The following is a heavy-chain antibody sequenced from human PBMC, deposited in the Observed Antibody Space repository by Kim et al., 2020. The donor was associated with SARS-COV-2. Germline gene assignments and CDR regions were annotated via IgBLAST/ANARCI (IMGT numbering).Heavy chain of an antibody. CDR1: GYTFTSYG. Sequence: ASVKVSCKASGYTFTSYGISWVRQAPGQGLEWMGWISAYNGNTNYAQKLQGRVTMTTDTSTSTAYMELRSLRSDDTAVYYWAREGAGFWSGWYGVFFDYWGQGTLVTVSS. CDR3: AREGAGFWSGWYGVFFDY. CDR2: ISAYNGNT. V-gene: IGHV1-18*01. J-gene: IGHJ4*02. D-gene: IGHD6-19*01.